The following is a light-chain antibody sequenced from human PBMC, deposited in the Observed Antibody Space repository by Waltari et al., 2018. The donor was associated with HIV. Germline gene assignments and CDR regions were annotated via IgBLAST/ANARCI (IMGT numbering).Light chain of an antibody. CDR3: CSYAGDNTVR. CDR2: DVS. J-gene: IGLJ3*02. Sequence: QSALTQPRSVSGSPGQSVTISCTGTSSDVGGYNYVSWYQQHPGTAPKLMIYDVSKRPAGGPDRFCGSKAGNTSSLTSSGLQAEEEADFYVCSYAGDNTVRFGGGTKLTVL. CDR1: SSDVGGYNY. V-gene: IGLV2-11*01.